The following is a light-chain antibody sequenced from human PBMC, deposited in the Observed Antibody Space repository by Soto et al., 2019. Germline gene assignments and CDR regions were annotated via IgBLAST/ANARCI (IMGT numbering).Light chain of an antibody. J-gene: IGKJ4*01. Sequence: EIVLTQSPGTLSLSPGERATLSCRASQGLSSNYLAWYQQRPGQAPRLLIYGASSRVTGIPERFSGSGSATDFTLTISRLEPEDFAVYHCQQYGNSPPTFGGGTKVEI. CDR2: GAS. CDR3: QQYGNSPPT. CDR1: QGLSSNY. V-gene: IGKV3-20*01.